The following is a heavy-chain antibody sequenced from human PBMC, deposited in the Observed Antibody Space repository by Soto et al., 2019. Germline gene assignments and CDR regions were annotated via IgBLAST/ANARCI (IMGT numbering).Heavy chain of an antibody. CDR2: INPSGGST. J-gene: IGHJ4*02. CDR1: GYTFTSYY. CDR3: ARDEYYYGSGSYYNPLGY. Sequence: QVQLVQSGAEVKKPGASVKVSCKASGYTFTSYYMHWVRQAPGQGLEWMGIINPSGGSTSYAQKFQGRVNMTRDTSTSPVYMELSSLRSEDTAVYYCARDEYYYGSGSYYNPLGYWGQGTLVTVSS. D-gene: IGHD3-10*01. V-gene: IGHV1-46*03.